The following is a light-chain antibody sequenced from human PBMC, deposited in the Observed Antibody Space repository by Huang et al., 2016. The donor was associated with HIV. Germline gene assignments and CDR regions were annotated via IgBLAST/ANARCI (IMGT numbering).Light chain of an antibody. CDR3: QQYNNWPPWT. J-gene: IGKJ1*01. CDR2: GAS. CDR1: QSVSRN. V-gene: IGKV3-15*01. Sequence: EIVMTQSPATLSVSPGEGATLSCRASQSVSRNLAWYQQRPGQAPRLLIYGASTRATGIPARFSVSGSGTEFTLTISSLQSEDFAVYYCQQYNNWPPWTFGQGTKVEIK.